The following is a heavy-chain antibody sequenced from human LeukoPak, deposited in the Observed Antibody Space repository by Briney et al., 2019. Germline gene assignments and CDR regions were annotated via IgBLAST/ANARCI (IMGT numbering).Heavy chain of an antibody. V-gene: IGHV3-30-3*01. CDR3: AKAIWTDYLLSYFDY. J-gene: IGHJ4*02. D-gene: IGHD3/OR15-3a*01. CDR2: ISYDGSNK. Sequence: PGGSLRLSCAASGFTFSSYAMHWVRQAPGKGLEWVAVISYDGSNKYYADSVKGRFTISRDNSKNTLYLQMNSLRAEDTAVYYCAKAIWTDYLLSYFDYWGQGTLVTGSS. CDR1: GFTFSSYA.